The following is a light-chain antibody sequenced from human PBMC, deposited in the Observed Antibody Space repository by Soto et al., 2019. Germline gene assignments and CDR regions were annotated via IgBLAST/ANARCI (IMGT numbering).Light chain of an antibody. CDR1: QGISNY. CDR3: QKYNSAPWT. Sequence: DIQMTQSPSSLSASVGHRVTITCRASQGISNYLAWYQQQPGKSPKFLIYAASTLQSGVPSRFSDSGSGTDFTLTISSLQPEDVATYYCQKYNSAPWTFGQGTKVEIK. CDR2: AAS. J-gene: IGKJ1*01. V-gene: IGKV1-27*01.